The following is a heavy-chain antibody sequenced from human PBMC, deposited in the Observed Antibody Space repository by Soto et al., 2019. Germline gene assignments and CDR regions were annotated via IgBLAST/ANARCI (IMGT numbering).Heavy chain of an antibody. CDR2: ISSTGSGT. D-gene: IGHD2-8*02. CDR3: VRDLHEPLATDALRVAN. Sequence: GGSLRLSCAASGFTFSSYEMHWVRQAPGKGLEWISYISSTGSGTLYADSVRGRFTMFRDNTKNSVSLQMSSLRAEDTAVYYCVRDLHEPLATDALRVANWGQGTQVTVSS. J-gene: IGHJ4*02. CDR1: GFTFSSYE. V-gene: IGHV3-48*03.